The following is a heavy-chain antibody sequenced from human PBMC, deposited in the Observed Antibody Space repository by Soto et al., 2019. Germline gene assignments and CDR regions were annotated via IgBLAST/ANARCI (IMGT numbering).Heavy chain of an antibody. CDR3: AREGGWFSSGWYVGGMDV. D-gene: IGHD6-13*01. Sequence: EVQLVETGGGLIQPGGSLRLSCAASGFTVSSNYMSWVRQAPGKGLEWVSVIYSGGSTYYADSVKGRFTISRDNSKNTLYLHSNSRRAEDTAVYYCAREGGWFSSGWYVGGMDVWGQGTTVTVSS. CDR1: GFTVSSNY. CDR2: IYSGGST. J-gene: IGHJ6*02. V-gene: IGHV3-53*02.